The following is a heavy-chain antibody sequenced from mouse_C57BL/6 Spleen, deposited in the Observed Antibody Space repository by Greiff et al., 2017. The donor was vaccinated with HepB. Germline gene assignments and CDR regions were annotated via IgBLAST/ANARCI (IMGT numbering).Heavy chain of an antibody. Sequence: EVQLQQSGAELVRPGASVKLSCTASGFNIKDDYMHWVKQRPEQGLEWIGWIDTENGDTEYASKFQGKATITVDTSSNTAYLQLSSLTSEDTAVYYCTTGDYDGFAYWGQGTLVTVSA. V-gene: IGHV14-4*01. CDR2: IDTENGDT. D-gene: IGHD2-4*01. J-gene: IGHJ3*01. CDR3: TTGDYDGFAY. CDR1: GFNIKDDY.